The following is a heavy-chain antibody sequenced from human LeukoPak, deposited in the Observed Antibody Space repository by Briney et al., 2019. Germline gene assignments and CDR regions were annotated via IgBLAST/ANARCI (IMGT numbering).Heavy chain of an antibody. J-gene: IGHJ4*02. Sequence: PSETLSLTCTVSGGSISSGSYYWSWIRQPAGKGLEWIGRIYTSGSTNYNPSLKSRVTISVDTSKNQISLKMSSVTAADTAVYYCARVGHSVTIFAVVMKYSDYWGQGTLVTVFS. D-gene: IGHD3-3*01. V-gene: IGHV4-61*02. CDR2: IYTSGST. CDR3: ARVGHSVTIFAVVMKYSDY. CDR1: GGSISSGSYY.